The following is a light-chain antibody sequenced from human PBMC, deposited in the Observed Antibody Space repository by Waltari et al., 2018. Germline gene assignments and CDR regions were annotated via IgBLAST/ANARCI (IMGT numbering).Light chain of an antibody. J-gene: IGLJ1*01. V-gene: IGLV2-14*03. Sequence: QSALTQPASVSGSPGQSITISCTGTSGAERSHKSVSWYQQHPGKPPKLLIYDFSNRPLEFSNRFSGSKSGNTASLTISGLQTEDEATYYCTSYTGFSVRPYVFGTGTKVTVL. CDR3: TSYTGFSVRPYV. CDR2: DFS. CDR1: SGAERSHKS.